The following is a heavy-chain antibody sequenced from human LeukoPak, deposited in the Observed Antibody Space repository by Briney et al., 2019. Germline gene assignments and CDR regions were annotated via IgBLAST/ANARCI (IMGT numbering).Heavy chain of an antibody. J-gene: IGHJ4*02. CDR3: AKAAEMATIFGY. D-gene: IGHD5-12*01. CDR1: GFTFSSYG. V-gene: IGHV3-30*18. Sequence: GRSLRLSCAASGFTFSSYGMHWVRQAPGKGLEWVAVISYDGSNKYYADSMKGRLTICRDNSKNTPYLQMNRLRDEYTAVYYCAKAAEMATIFGYWGKGILVTVAS. CDR2: ISYDGSNK.